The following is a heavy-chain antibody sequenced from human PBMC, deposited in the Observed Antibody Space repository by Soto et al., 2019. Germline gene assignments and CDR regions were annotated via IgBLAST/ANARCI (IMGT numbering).Heavy chain of an antibody. CDR2: ISSRSTYT. D-gene: IGHD2-15*01. Sequence: GGSLSLSCPASGFSFSSYTMNLVSKAPGKGLQWVASISSRSTYTNYADSVKGRFTISRDNAKNSLYLQVNSLRAEDTAVYYCARDTRGYCSGGSCYTVDNWGQGTLVTFS. CDR1: GFSFSSYT. J-gene: IGHJ4*02. CDR3: ARDTRGYCSGGSCYTVDN. V-gene: IGHV3-21*01.